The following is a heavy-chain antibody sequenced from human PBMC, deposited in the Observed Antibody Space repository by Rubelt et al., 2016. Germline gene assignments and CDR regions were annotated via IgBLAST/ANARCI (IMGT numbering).Heavy chain of an antibody. CDR3: ARERSSSGYYYY. CDR1: GYTFTSYG. Sequence: QVQLVQSGAEVTNPGASVKVSCKASGYTFTSYGISWVRQAPGQGLEWMGWISAYNGSTNYAQKGQGRVPMTTDTSTSTAYMELRSLRTDDTAGYYCARERSSSGYYYYWGQGTLVTVSS. J-gene: IGHJ4*02. D-gene: IGHD3-22*01. V-gene: IGHV1-18*01. CDR2: ISAYNGST.